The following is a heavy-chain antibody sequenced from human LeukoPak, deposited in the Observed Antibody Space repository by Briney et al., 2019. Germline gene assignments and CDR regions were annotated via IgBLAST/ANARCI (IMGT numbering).Heavy chain of an antibody. Sequence: GASVKVSCKVSGYILTELSMHWVRQAPGKGLEWMGGFDPEDGETIYAQKFQGRVTMTEDTSTDTAYMELSSLRSEDTAVYYCATARALREVRFNPYGMDVWGQGTTVTVSS. CDR2: FDPEDGET. CDR3: ATARALREVRFNPYGMDV. CDR1: GYILTELS. D-gene: IGHD3-3*01. J-gene: IGHJ6*02. V-gene: IGHV1-24*01.